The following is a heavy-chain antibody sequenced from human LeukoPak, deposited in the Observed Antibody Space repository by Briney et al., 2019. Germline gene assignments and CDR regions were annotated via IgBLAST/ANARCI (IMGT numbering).Heavy chain of an antibody. J-gene: IGHJ4*02. Sequence: ASVKVSCKVSGYTLTELSMHWVRQAPGQGLEWMGGFDPEDGETIYAQKFQGRVTMTEDTSTDTAYMELSSLRSEDTAVYYCATDVQLERRVFDYWGQGTLVTVSS. CDR3: ATDVQLERRVFDY. CDR2: FDPEDGET. V-gene: IGHV1-24*01. CDR1: GYTLTELS. D-gene: IGHD1-1*01.